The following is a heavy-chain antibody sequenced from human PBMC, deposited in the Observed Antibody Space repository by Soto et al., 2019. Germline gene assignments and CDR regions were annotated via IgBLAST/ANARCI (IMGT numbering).Heavy chain of an antibody. CDR2: IYYSGST. CDR1: GGSISSSSYY. Sequence: QLQLQESGPGLVKPSETLSLTCTVSGGSISSSSYYWGWIRQPPGKGLEWIGSIYYSGSTYYNPSLTSRVTISLAPPQHQYSLKQSSVPAAETAVYYCARLRIALTAYHSYVHGMDVWGQGTTVTVSS. J-gene: IGHJ6*02. V-gene: IGHV4-39*01. CDR3: ARLRIALTAYHSYVHGMDV. D-gene: IGHD6-13*01.